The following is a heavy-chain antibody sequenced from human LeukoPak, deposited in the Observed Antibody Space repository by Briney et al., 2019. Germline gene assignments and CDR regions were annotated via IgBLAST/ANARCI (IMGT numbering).Heavy chain of an antibody. V-gene: IGHV3-30*02. CDR1: GFTFSNYG. J-gene: IGHJ4*02. Sequence: ARGSLRLSCAASGFTFSNYGMHWVRQAPGKGLEWVAFIRYDGSNKYYADSVKGRFTISRDNSKNTLYLQMNSLRAEDTAVYYCARVEGNIVTTTEGYFDYWGQGTLVTVSS. CDR3: ARVEGNIVTTTEGYFDY. CDR2: IRYDGSNK. D-gene: IGHD5-12*01.